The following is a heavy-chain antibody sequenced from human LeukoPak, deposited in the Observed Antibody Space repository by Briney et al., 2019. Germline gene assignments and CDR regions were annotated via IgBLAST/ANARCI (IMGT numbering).Heavy chain of an antibody. J-gene: IGHJ4*02. CDR2: ISSNRNTI. V-gene: IGHV3-48*01. CDR1: GFNFNTYS. CDR3: AREAYGGSYYGVDY. D-gene: IGHD1-26*01. Sequence: GGSLRLSCAASGFNFNTYSVNWVRQAPGKGLEWVSYISSNRNTIYYADSVKGRFTSSRDNAKKSLYLQMNSLRVEDTAVYYCAREAYGGSYYGVDYWGQGTLVTVSS.